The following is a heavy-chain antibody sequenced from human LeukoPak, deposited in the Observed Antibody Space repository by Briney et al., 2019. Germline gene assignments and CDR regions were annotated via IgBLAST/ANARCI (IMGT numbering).Heavy chain of an antibody. CDR2: ISGSGGST. Sequence: QPGGSLRLSCAASGFTFSSYGMSWVRQAPGKGLEWVSAISGSGGSTYYADSVKGRFTISRDNAKNSLYLQMNSLRAEDTAVYYCARGPQVWGSYRPLLYFGYWGQGTLVTVSS. CDR1: GFTFSSYG. CDR3: ARGPQVWGSYRPLLYFGY. D-gene: IGHD3-16*02. V-gene: IGHV3-23*01. J-gene: IGHJ4*02.